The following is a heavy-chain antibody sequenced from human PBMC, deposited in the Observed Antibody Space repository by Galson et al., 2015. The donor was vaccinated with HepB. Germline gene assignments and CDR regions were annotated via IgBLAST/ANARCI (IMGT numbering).Heavy chain of an antibody. CDR3: ARDGDTLMVLGYYFDY. Sequence: SLRLSCAASGFTFSSYSMNWVRQAPGKGLEWVSSISYSSTYIHYTDSVRGRFTISRDNAKNSLYLQMNSLRAEDTAVYYCARDGDTLMVLGYYFDYWGQGTLVTVSS. J-gene: IGHJ4*02. CDR1: GFTFSSYS. V-gene: IGHV3-21*01. D-gene: IGHD5-18*01. CDR2: ISYSSTYI.